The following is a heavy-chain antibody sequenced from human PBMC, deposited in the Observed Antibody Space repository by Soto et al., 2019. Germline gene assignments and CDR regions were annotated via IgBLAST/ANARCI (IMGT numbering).Heavy chain of an antibody. CDR3: ARDAMVRGDSYYGMDV. J-gene: IGHJ6*02. CDR1: GFTFSSYG. D-gene: IGHD3-10*01. V-gene: IGHV3-33*01. Sequence: GGSLRLSCAASGFTFSSYGMHWVRQAPGKGLEWVAVIWYDGSNKYYADSVKGRFTISRDNSKNTLYLQMNSLRAEDTAVYYCARDAMVRGDSYYGMDVWGQGTTVTVSS. CDR2: IWYDGSNK.